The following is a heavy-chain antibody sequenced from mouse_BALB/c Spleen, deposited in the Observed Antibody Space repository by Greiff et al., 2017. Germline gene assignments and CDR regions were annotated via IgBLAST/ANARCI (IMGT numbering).Heavy chain of an antibody. CDR1: GYTFTSYW. CDR2: INPSTGYT. V-gene: IGHV1-7*01. Sequence: QVQLQQSGAELAKPGASVKMSCKASGYTFTSYWMHWVKQRPGQGLEWIGYINPSTGYTEYNQKFKDKATLTADKSSSTAYMQLSSLTSEDSAVYYCASSYYYGSSYYFDYWGQGTTLTVSS. CDR3: ASSYYYGSSYYFDY. D-gene: IGHD1-1*01. J-gene: IGHJ2*01.